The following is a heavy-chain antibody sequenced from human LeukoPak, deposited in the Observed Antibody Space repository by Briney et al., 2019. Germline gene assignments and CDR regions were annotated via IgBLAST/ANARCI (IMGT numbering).Heavy chain of an antibody. D-gene: IGHD3-22*01. CDR3: ARQDSSAYYSWFDT. Sequence: PSETLSLNCTISGGSIGSYYWSWIRQPPGKGLEWIGDIYYSGSTNHNPSLKSRVTISVETSNNQFFLNMTSVTAADTAMYYCARQDSSAYYSWFDTWGQGTLVTVSS. CDR1: GGSIGSYY. J-gene: IGHJ5*02. V-gene: IGHV4-59*08. CDR2: IYYSGST.